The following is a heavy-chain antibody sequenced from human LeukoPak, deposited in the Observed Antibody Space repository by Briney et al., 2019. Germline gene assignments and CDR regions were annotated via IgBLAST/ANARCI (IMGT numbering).Heavy chain of an antibody. J-gene: IGHJ4*02. V-gene: IGHV4-4*02. D-gene: IGHD6-19*01. CDR1: GGSISSSNW. CDR2: IYHSGST. Sequence: SGTLSLTCAVSGGSISSSNWWSWVRQPPGKGLEWIGEIYHSGSTNYNPSLKSRVTISVDKSKNQFSLKLSSVTAADTAVYYCARVVISVAEYYFDYWGQGTLVTVSS. CDR3: ARVVISVAEYYFDY.